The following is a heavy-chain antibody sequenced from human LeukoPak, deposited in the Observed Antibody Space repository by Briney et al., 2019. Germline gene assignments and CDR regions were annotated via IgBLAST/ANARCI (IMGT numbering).Heavy chain of an antibody. CDR2: INPNSGGT. J-gene: IGHJ1*01. CDR3: AKTIRSGSYYVDYFQH. D-gene: IGHD1-26*01. Sequence: ASVKVSCKTSGYTFTDYYIHWVRQAPGQGLEWMGWINPNSGGTNFAQKFQGRVTMTRDTSISTAYMELSRLRSDDTAVYYCAKTIRSGSYYVDYFQHWGQGTLVTVSS. V-gene: IGHV1-2*02. CDR1: GYTFTDYY.